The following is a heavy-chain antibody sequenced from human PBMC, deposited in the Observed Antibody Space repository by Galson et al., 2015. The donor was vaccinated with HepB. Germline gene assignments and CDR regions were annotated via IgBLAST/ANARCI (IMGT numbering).Heavy chain of an antibody. J-gene: IGHJ6*02. CDR1: GFTFSSYA. CDR3: AKDGYDFWSGYLVGYYYYGMDV. V-gene: IGHV3-23*01. CDR2: ISGSGGST. D-gene: IGHD3-3*01. Sequence: SLRLSCAASGFTFSSYAMSWVRQAPGKGLEWVSAISGSGGSTYYADSVKGRFTISRDNSKNTLYLQMNSLRAEDTAVYYCAKDGYDFWSGYLVGYYYYGMDVWGQGTTVTVSS.